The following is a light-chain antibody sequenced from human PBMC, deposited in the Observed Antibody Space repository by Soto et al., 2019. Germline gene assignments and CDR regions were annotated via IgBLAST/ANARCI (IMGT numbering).Light chain of an antibody. J-gene: IGLJ1*01. Sequence: SVLTQPASVSGSPGQSITISCTGASRDVVSYKLVSWYQQHPGKAPKLIIYEGGKRPSGVSDRFSGAKSGNTASLTISGLQAEDEADYYCCSYATTSTPYVFGTGTKVTVL. CDR3: CSYATTSTPYV. CDR2: EGG. V-gene: IGLV2-23*01. CDR1: SRDVVSYKL.